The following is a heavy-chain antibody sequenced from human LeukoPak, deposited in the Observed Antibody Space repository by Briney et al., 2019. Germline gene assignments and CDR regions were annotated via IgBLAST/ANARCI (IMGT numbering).Heavy chain of an antibody. CDR2: IYPRDGST. CDR1: GYTFTSNY. V-gene: IGHV1-46*01. D-gene: IGHD4-11*01. Sequence: ASVKVSCKASGYTFTSNYIHWVRQAPGQGLEWMGMIYPRDGSTSYAQKFQGRVTVTRDTSTSTVHMELSGLRSEDTAVYYCAKSTTVTSQQRGYFDYWGQGTLVTVSS. J-gene: IGHJ4*02. CDR3: AKSTTVTSQQRGYFDY.